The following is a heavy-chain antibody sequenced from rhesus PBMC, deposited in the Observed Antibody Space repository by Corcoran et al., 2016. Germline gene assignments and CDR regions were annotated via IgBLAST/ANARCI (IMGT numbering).Heavy chain of an antibody. CDR1: GGSISRNS. J-gene: IGHJ4*01. Sequence: VQLQESGPGLVKPSETLSLTCAVSGGSISRNSLSWIRKPSVKGLPWVSAINTGGNSTWFTDSVKCRFTISKANAKNTLYLQMNSLRAEDTAVYYCAKDGDEDDYGYLGYWGQGVLVTVSS. V-gene: IGHV3-22*01. D-gene: IGHD3-9*01. CDR2: INTGGNST. CDR3: AKDGDEDDYGYLGY.